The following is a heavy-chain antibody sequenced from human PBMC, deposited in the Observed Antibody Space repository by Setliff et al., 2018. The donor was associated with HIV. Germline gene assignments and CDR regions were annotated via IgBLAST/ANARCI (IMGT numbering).Heavy chain of an antibody. J-gene: IGHJ4*02. CDR2: LWFGGNKK. CDR1: GFTFSSYG. V-gene: IGHV3-33*06. Sequence: GGSLRLSCAASGFTFSSYGMHWVRQAPGKWLEWVAVLWFGGNKKFYANSVKGRFTISRDNSKNTLYLQMNNLRAEDTAVYYCAKGYSSGYVLDYWGQGTRVTVSS. CDR3: AKGYSSGYVLDY. D-gene: IGHD5-18*01.